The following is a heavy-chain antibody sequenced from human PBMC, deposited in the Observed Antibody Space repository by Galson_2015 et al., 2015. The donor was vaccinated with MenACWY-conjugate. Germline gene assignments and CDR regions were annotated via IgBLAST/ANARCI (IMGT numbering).Heavy chain of an antibody. V-gene: IGHV3-74*01. Sequence: SLRLSCAASGFTFGSYWMHWVRQVPGKGLVWVSRIDRAGSSTTYADSVKGRFTISRDNAKNTLYLHMNSLRAEDTAVYYCARDREEATVSLPSNWVDPWGQGTQVIVSS. CDR3: ARDREEATVSLPSNWVDP. CDR1: GFTFGSYW. D-gene: IGHD4-11*01. J-gene: IGHJ5*02. CDR2: IDRAGSST.